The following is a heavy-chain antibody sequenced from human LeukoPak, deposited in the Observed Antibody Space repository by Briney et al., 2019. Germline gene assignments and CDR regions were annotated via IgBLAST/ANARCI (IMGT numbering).Heavy chain of an antibody. CDR1: GYTFTSYD. J-gene: IGHJ5*02. CDR3: ARGSWRGSDYKFDP. V-gene: IGHV1-8*01. CDR2: MNPNSGNT. Sequence: ASVKDSCKASGYTFTSYDINWVRQATGQGLEWMGWMNPNSGNTGYAQKFKGRVTMTRNTSISTAYMELSSLRSEDTAVYYCARGSWRGSDYKFDPWGQGTLVTVSS. D-gene: IGHD4-11*01.